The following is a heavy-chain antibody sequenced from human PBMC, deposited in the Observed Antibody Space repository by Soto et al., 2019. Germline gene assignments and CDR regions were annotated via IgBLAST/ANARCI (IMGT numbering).Heavy chain of an antibody. D-gene: IGHD3-3*01. J-gene: IGHJ6*03. CDR1: GGSISSYY. CDR2: IYYSGST. Sequence: SETLSLTCTVSGGSISSYYWSWIRQPPGKGLEWIGYIYYSGSTNYNPSLKSRVTISVDTSKNQFSLKLSSVTAADTAVYYCARRLKRITIFGAAQYYYYYYMDVWGKGTTVTVSS. V-gene: IGHV4-59*08. CDR3: ARRLKRITIFGAAQYYYYYYMDV.